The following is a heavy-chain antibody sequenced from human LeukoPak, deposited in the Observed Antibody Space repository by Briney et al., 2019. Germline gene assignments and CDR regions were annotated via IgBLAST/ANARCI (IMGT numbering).Heavy chain of an antibody. CDR2: ISSSGSTI. CDR3: AELGITMIGGV. D-gene: IGHD3-10*02. CDR1: EFTFSSYG. Sequence: GGSLRLSCAASEFTFSSYGMSWVRQAPGKGLEWVSYISSSGSTIYYADSVKGRFTISRDNAKNSLYLQMNSLRAEDTAVYYCAELGITMIGGVWGKGTTVTISS. J-gene: IGHJ6*04. V-gene: IGHV3-48*04.